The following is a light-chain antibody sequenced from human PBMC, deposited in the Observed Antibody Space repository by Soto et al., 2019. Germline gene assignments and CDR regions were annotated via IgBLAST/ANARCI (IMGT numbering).Light chain of an antibody. CDR3: QQYGSSGT. V-gene: IGKV3-20*01. CDR1: QNVNSNF. CDR2: GAS. Sequence: EIVLTQSPRTLSLSPGERATLSCRASQNVNSNFLAWYQQKPGQAPRLLIYGASNRATGIPDRFSGSGSGTDFTLTISRLESEDFAVYYCQQYGSSGTVGQGTKVEIK. J-gene: IGKJ1*01.